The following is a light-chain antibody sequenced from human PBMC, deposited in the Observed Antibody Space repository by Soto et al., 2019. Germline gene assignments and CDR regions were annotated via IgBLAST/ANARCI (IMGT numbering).Light chain of an antibody. CDR2: DAS. J-gene: IGKJ5*01. CDR3: QQRSNWSVSIT. Sequence: EIVLTQSPATLSLSPGERATLSCRASQSVSSYLAWYQQKPGQAPRLLIYDASNRATGIPARFSGSGSGTDFTLTISSLEPEDFAVYYCQQRSNWSVSITFGQGTRLEIK. V-gene: IGKV3-11*01. CDR1: QSVSSY.